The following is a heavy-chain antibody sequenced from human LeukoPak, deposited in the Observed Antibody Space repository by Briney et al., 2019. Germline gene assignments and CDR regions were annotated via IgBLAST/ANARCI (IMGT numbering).Heavy chain of an antibody. CDR3: ARVYYSSSYDYWYFDL. Sequence: SETLSLTCTVSGASISTYYWSWIRQPPGKGLEWIGYIYHSGSTHSIPSLRSRVTISLDTSKNQFSLKLTSVTAADTAVYYCARVYYSSSYDYWYFDLWGRGTLVTVSS. D-gene: IGHD6-13*01. V-gene: IGHV4-59*01. CDR2: IYHSGST. J-gene: IGHJ2*01. CDR1: GASISTYY.